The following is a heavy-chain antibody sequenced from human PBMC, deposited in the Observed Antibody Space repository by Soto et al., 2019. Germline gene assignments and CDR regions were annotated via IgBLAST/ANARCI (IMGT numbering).Heavy chain of an antibody. J-gene: IGHJ6*03. CDR2: IGGSGAYT. D-gene: IGHD2-2*01. Sequence: LLESGGGLVQPGGSLSLSCVASGLSFPNYAMNWVRQPPGKGLEWVSGIGGSGAYTYYADSVKGRFTISGDNSKNTVYLQMNILRGEDTAVYYCAKGSSRTQFLHYYFYHMDVWGKGTTVSVSS. CDR1: GLSFPNYA. CDR3: AKGSSRTQFLHYYFYHMDV. V-gene: IGHV3-23*01.